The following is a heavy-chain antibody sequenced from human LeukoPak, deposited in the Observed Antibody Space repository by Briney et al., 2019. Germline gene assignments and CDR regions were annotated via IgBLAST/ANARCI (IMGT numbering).Heavy chain of an antibody. CDR1: GGSISSYY. CDR3: ARGEDTTGYLFTFDI. CDR2: IYTSGST. V-gene: IGHV4-4*07. Sequence: SETLSLTCTVSGGSISSYYWSWIRQPAGKGPEWIGRIYTSGSTNYNPSLKSRVTMSVDTSKNQFSLKLSSVTAADTAVYYCARGEDTTGYLFTFDIWGQGTMVTVSS. D-gene: IGHD3-22*01. J-gene: IGHJ3*02.